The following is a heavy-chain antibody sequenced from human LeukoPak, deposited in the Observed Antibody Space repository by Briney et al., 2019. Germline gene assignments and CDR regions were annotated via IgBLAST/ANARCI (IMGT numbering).Heavy chain of an antibody. CDR1: GFTFSSSG. D-gene: IGHD4-11*01. J-gene: IGHJ4*02. V-gene: IGHV3-30*03. CDR2: ISYDGSNK. CDR3: ARDPTITTAY. Sequence: GRSLRPSCAASGFTFSSSGMHWVRQAPGKGLEWVAVISYDGSNKYYADSVKGRFTFSRDNSKNTLYLQMNSLRAEDTAVYYCARDPTITTAYWGQGTLVTVSS.